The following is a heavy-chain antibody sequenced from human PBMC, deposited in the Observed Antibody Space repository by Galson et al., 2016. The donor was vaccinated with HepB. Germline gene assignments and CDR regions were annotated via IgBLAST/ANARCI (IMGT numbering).Heavy chain of an antibody. Sequence: SLRLSCAASGFTFSTYNMNWVRQAPEKGLEWLSYINSDGDSIYYADSVRGRFTVSRDNDKNSVYLQMHSLRAEDTAIYYCAGGAGWESEYWGQGTLVTVSS. CDR2: INSDGDSI. CDR3: AGGAGWESEY. J-gene: IGHJ4*02. V-gene: IGHV3-48*01. CDR1: GFTFSTYN. D-gene: IGHD1-26*01.